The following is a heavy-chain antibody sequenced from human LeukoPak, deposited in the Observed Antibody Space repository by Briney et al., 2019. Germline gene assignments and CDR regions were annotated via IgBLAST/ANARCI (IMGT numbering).Heavy chain of an antibody. CDR3: AKDWIQFNRVFDCFDS. Sequence: GGSLRLSCATSGFPFETNAMSWVRQAPGKGLEWVATIGNTETFYADSVTGRFTISRDNSKNTVNLQMNRLRVEDTAVYYCAKDWIQFNRVFDCFDSWGQGTLVTVSS. CDR1: GFPFETNA. D-gene: IGHD5-18*01. J-gene: IGHJ4*02. CDR2: IGNTET. V-gene: IGHV3-23*01.